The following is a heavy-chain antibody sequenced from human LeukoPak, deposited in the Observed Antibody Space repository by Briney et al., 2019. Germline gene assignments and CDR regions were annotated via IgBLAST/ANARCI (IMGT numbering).Heavy chain of an antibody. J-gene: IGHJ6*02. CDR2: MNPNSGNT. CDR1: GYTFTSYD. CDR3: AREGADGSSSWYYYYYYGMDV. Sequence: GASVKVSCKASGYTFTSYDINWVRQATGQGLEWMGWMNPNSGNTGYAQKFQGRVTMTRNTSISTAYMELSSLRSEDTAVYYCAREGADGSSSWYYYYYYGMDVWGQGTTVTVSS. D-gene: IGHD6-13*01. V-gene: IGHV1-8*01.